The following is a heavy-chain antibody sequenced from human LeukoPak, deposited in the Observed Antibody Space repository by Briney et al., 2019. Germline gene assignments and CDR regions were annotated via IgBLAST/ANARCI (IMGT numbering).Heavy chain of an antibody. CDR3: ARGGLGGITAYSNYLFDY. Sequence: SETLSLTCAVYGGSFSGYYWSWIRQPPGKGLEWIGEINHSGSTNYNPSLKSRATISVDTSKNQFSLNLTSVTAADTAVYYCARGGLGGITAYSNYLFDYWGQGTLVTVSS. D-gene: IGHD4-11*01. J-gene: IGHJ4*02. V-gene: IGHV4-34*01. CDR2: INHSGST. CDR1: GGSFSGYY.